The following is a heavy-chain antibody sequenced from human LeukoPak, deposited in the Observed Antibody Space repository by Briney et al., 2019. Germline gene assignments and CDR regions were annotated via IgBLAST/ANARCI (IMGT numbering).Heavy chain of an antibody. CDR2: IYYSGST. CDR3: ARGGLDFDY. J-gene: IGHJ4*02. D-gene: IGHD3/OR15-3a*01. V-gene: IGHV4-31*03. Sequence: SETLSLTCTVSGDSISSGGYYWSWIRQHPGKGLEWIGYIYYSGSTYYNPSLKSRVTMSVDTSKNQFSLELSSVTAADTAVYYCARGGLDFDYWGQGTLVTVSS. CDR1: GDSISSGGYY.